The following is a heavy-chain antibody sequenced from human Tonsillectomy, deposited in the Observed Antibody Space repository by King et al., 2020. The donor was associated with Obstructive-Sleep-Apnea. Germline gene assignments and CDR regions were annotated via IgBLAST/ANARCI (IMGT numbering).Heavy chain of an antibody. Sequence: VQLVESGGGVVQPGRSLRLSCAASGFTFSSYAMHWVRQAPGKGLEWVAVISYDGSNKYYADSVKGRFTISRDNSKNTLYLQMNSLRAEDTAVYYCARAKHRYYYDSSGYYYGFQHWGQGTLVTVSS. V-gene: IGHV3-30*04. CDR3: ARAKHRYYYDSSGYYYGFQH. CDR1: GFTFSSYA. CDR2: ISYDGSNK. D-gene: IGHD3-22*01. J-gene: IGHJ1*01.